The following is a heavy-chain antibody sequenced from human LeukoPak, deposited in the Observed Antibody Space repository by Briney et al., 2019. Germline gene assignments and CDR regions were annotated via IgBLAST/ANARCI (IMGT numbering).Heavy chain of an antibody. D-gene: IGHD1-14*01. J-gene: IGHJ4*02. CDR2: IYSGGST. V-gene: IGHV3-53*01. CDR3: ASAGITGGFDY. CDR1: GFTVSSNY. Sequence: GGSLRLSCAASGFTVSSNYMSWVRQAPGKGQEWVSVIYSGGSTYYADSVKGRFTISRDNSRNTLYLQMNSLRAEDTAVYYCASAGITGGFDYWGQGTLVTVSS.